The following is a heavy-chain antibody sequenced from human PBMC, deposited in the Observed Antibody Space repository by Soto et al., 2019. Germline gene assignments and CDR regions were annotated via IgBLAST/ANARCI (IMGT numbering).Heavy chain of an antibody. V-gene: IGHV4-39*01. CDR1: GGSISSSSYY. Sequence: PSETLSLTCTVSGGSISSSSYYWGWIRQPPGKGLEWIGSIYYSGSTYYNPSLKSRVTISVDTSKNQFSLKLSSVTAADTAVYYCASNDRYDILTGYYRTYYGMDVWGQGTTVTVSS. CDR2: IYYSGST. CDR3: ASNDRYDILTGYYRTYYGMDV. J-gene: IGHJ6*02. D-gene: IGHD3-9*01.